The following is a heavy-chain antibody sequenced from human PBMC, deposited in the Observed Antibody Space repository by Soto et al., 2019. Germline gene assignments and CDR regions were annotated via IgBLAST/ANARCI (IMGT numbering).Heavy chain of an antibody. D-gene: IGHD3-16*01. Sequence: PSETLSLTCAVSGGSISSGDYYWSWIRQPPGKGLEWIGYIYYSGSTYYNPSLKSRVTISVDTSKNQFSLKLSSVTAADTAVYYCARDKITGLFDYWGQETLVTVSS. J-gene: IGHJ4*02. V-gene: IGHV4-30-4*01. CDR3: ARDKITGLFDY. CDR1: GGSISSGDYY. CDR2: IYYSGST.